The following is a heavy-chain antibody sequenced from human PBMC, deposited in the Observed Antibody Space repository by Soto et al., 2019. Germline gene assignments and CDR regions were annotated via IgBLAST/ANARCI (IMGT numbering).Heavy chain of an antibody. D-gene: IGHD3-22*01. CDR3: ARWDTMIVPDAFEI. CDR2: IYYSGST. Sequence: SETLSLTCTVSGGSISSGGYYWSWIPGHPGKGREWIGYIYYSGSTYYNASIKSRFTISVDTSKNQVSLKLSSVTAADTAVYYCARWDTMIVPDAFEIWGQGTMVTVSS. V-gene: IGHV4-31*03. J-gene: IGHJ3*02. CDR1: GGSISSGGYY.